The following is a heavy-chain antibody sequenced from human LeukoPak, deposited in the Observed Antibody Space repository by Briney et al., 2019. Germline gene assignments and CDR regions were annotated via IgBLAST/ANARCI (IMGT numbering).Heavy chain of an antibody. Sequence: SVNVSCKASGGTFSSYAISWVRQAPGQGLEWMGRIIPILGIANYAQKFQGRVTITADKSTSTAYMELSSLRPEDTAVYYCARVAGVRGVVNWFDPWGQGTLVTVSS. D-gene: IGHD3-10*01. CDR1: GGTFSSYA. V-gene: IGHV1-69*04. J-gene: IGHJ5*02. CDR2: IIPILGIA. CDR3: ARVAGVRGVVNWFDP.